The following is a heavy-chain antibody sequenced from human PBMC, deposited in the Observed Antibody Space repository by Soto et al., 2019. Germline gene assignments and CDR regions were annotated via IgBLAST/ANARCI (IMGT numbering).Heavy chain of an antibody. D-gene: IGHD3-22*01. J-gene: IGHJ5*02. CDR3: ASGDYDTCGQPPHWYDP. CDR2: IFPIFGTA. Sequence: SVKVSCKASGGTFSSYAISWVRQAPGQGLEWMGGIFPIFGTANYAQKFQGRVTINAEKSTSTASMELSSLRSEDTPVHYCASGDYDTCGQPPHWYDPWGQGTLVTVSS. CDR1: GGTFSSYA. V-gene: IGHV1-69*06.